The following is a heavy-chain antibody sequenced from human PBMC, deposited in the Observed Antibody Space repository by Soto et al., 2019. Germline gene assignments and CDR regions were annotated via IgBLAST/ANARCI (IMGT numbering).Heavy chain of an antibody. V-gene: IGHV4-31*03. Sequence: QVQLQESGPGLVKPSQTLSLICTVSGGSSSSGGYFWSWIRQHPGKGLEWIGYIYYSGTTYYNPSLKSRVTISLDTSKNQFSLKLSSVTAADTAVYYCARTPADYYDSDGYYFDYWGQGTLVTVSS. D-gene: IGHD3-22*01. CDR3: ARTPADYYDSDGYYFDY. J-gene: IGHJ4*02. CDR1: GGSSSSGGYF. CDR2: IYYSGTT.